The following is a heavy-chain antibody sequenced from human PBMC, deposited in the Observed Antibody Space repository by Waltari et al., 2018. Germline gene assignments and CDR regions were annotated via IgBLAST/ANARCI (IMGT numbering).Heavy chain of an antibody. D-gene: IGHD3-16*01. CDR2: IYHSGST. CDR3: ARGVYTVSIMITFGERRYFDY. J-gene: IGHJ4*02. Sequence: QVQLQESGPGLVKPSGTLSLTCAVSGGSIRSSNWWSWVRQPPGKGLEWIGEIYHSGSTNYNPSLKSRVTISVDKSKNQFSLKLSSVTAADTAVYYCARGVYTVSIMITFGERRYFDYWGQGTLVTVSS. CDR1: GGSIRSSNW. V-gene: IGHV4-4*02.